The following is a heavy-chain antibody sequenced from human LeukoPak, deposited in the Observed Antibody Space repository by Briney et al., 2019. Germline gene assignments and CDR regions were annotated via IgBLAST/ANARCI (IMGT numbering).Heavy chain of an antibody. J-gene: IGHJ4*02. CDR1: GGSISSSSYY. CDR2: TYYSGST. CDR3: ARADRYSSSYGFDY. Sequence: PETLSLTCTVSGGSISSSSYYWGSIRHPPGNGLEWIGSTYYSGSTYYNPSLKSRVTISVDTSKNQFSLKLSSATAADTAVYYCARADRYSSSYGFDYWGQGTLVTVSS. D-gene: IGHD6-6*01. V-gene: IGHV4-39*07.